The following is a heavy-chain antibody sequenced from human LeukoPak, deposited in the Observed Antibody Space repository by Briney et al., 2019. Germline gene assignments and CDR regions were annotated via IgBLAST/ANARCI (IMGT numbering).Heavy chain of an antibody. CDR2: ISGSGASA. D-gene: IGHD3-22*01. Sequence: GGSLRLSCAVSGITLSNYGMSWGRQAPGKGPEWVAGISGSGASAYYADAVMGRFTISRDNPKNTLYLQMNSLRVEDTAVYFCAKRGVVIRVILVGFHKESYYFDSWGQGALVTVSS. J-gene: IGHJ4*02. CDR1: GITLSNYG. CDR3: AKRGVVIRVILVGFHKESYYFDS. V-gene: IGHV3-23*01.